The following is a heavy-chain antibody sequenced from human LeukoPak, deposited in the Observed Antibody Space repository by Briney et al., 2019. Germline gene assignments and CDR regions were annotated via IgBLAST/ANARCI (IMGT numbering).Heavy chain of an antibody. J-gene: IGHJ4*02. Sequence: GGSLRLSCAASGFTFSSYSMNWVRQAPGKGLEWVASINQDGSGKNYVDSVKGRFTVSGDNAKKYLQMNSLRAEDTAVYYCAMNWNVPPRDYWGRGTLVTVSS. CDR3: AMNWNVPPRDY. CDR2: INQDGSGK. V-gene: IGHV3-7*01. D-gene: IGHD1-1*01. CDR1: GFTFSSYS.